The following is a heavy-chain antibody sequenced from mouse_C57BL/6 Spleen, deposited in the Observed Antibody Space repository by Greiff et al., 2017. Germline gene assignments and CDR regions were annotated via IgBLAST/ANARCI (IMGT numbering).Heavy chain of an antibody. CDR3: TRDRAVVAPYFDY. CDR1: GFTFSSYA. J-gene: IGHJ2*01. Sequence: EVQGVESGEGLVKPGGSLKLSCAASGFTFSSYAMSWVRQTPEKRLEWVAYISSGGDYIYYADTVKGRFTISRDNARNTLYLQMSSLKSEDTAMYYCTRDRAVVAPYFDYWGQGTTLTVSS. D-gene: IGHD1-1*01. CDR2: ISSGGDYI. V-gene: IGHV5-9-1*02.